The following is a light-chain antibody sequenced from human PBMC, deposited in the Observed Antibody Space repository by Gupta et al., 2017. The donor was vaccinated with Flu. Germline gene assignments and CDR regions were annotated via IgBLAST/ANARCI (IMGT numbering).Light chain of an antibody. CDR3: QQDSSSPRT. V-gene: IGKV3-20*01. CDR1: QSVRSSY. Sequence: EIVFTQSPGTLSLSPGETATLSCRASQSVRSSYLAWYQQKPGQAPRLLIYGASSRATGIPDRFSGSGSGTDFTLTISRLEPEDFAVYYCQQDSSSPRTFGQGTKVEIK. CDR2: GAS. J-gene: IGKJ1*01.